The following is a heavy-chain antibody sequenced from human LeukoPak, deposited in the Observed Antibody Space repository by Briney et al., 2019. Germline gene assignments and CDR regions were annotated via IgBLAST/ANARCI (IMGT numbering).Heavy chain of an antibody. Sequence: PSGTLSRTCAVSGGSISSSNWWSWVRQPPGKGLEWIGEIYHSGSTNYNPSLKSRVTISVDKSKNQFSLKLSSVTAADTAVYYCARDRVGSSWLTDAFDIWGQGTMVTVSS. V-gene: IGHV4-4*02. CDR2: IYHSGST. CDR1: GGSISSSNW. CDR3: ARDRVGSSWLTDAFDI. J-gene: IGHJ3*02. D-gene: IGHD6-13*01.